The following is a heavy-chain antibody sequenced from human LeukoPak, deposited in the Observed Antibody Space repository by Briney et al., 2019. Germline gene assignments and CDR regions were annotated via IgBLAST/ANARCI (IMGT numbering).Heavy chain of an antibody. D-gene: IGHD3-10*01. CDR2: ISSSSSYI. Sequence: DPGGSLRLSCAASAFTFSSYSMNWVRQAPGKGLEWVSSISSSSSYIYYADSVKGRFTISRDNAKNSLYLQMNSLRAEDTAVYYCASSGYRGVADYWGQGTLVTVSS. CDR3: ASSGYRGVADY. J-gene: IGHJ4*02. CDR1: AFTFSSYS. V-gene: IGHV3-21*01.